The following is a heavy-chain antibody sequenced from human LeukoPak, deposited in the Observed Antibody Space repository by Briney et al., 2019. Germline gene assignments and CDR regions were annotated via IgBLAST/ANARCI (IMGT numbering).Heavy chain of an antibody. CDR2: ITGSGQTA. D-gene: IGHD3-22*01. J-gene: IGHJ4*02. CDR3: AKEVLVVIESYLEK. Sequence: GGALRLSCAASGFTFCSCAMTRVRQAPGEGPERVSTITGSGQTAYYSDSVKGRFTTSRDNSKNTLYLEMSSLRAEDTAIYYCAKEVLVVIESYLEKWGQGTLVTVSS. CDR1: GFTFCSCA. V-gene: IGHV3-23*01.